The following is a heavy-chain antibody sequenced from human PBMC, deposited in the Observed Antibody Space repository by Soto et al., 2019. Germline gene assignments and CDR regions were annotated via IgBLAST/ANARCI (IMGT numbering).Heavy chain of an antibody. J-gene: IGHJ4*02. CDR1: GGSISSYY. CDR2: IYYSGST. V-gene: IGHV4-59*01. CDR3: ARVSPYSSSWVYYFDY. Sequence: PWETLSLTCTVSGGSISSYYWSWIRQPPGKGLEWIGYIYYSGSTNYNPSLKSRVTISVDTSKNQFSLKLSSVTAADTAVYYCARVSPYSSSWVYYFDYWGQGTLVTVS. D-gene: IGHD6-13*01.